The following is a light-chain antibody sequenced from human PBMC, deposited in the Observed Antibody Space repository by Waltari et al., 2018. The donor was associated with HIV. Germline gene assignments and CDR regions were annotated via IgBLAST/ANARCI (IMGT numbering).Light chain of an antibody. CDR1: SGHINYV. Sequence: QVVLTQPPSASASLGASVKLTCTLSSGHINYVIAWHQQQPQKGPRFLMKLNSDGRHSKGDGIPDRFSGSSSGAERYLTISSLQSEDEGDYFCQTWGTGIQVFGGGTRLTVL. V-gene: IGLV4-69*01. CDR3: QTWGTGIQV. J-gene: IGLJ2*01. CDR2: LNSDGRH.